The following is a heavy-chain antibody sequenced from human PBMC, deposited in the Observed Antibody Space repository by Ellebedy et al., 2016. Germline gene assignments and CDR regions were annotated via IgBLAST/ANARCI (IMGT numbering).Heavy chain of an antibody. D-gene: IGHD2-2*01. Sequence: GGSLRLSXAASGFTFSSYAMSWVRQAPGKGLEWVSAISGSGGSTYYADSVKGRFTISRDNSKNTLYLQMNSLRAEDTAVYYCAKGAEYCSSTSCPPPYWYFDLWGRGTLVTVSS. CDR2: ISGSGGST. CDR3: AKGAEYCSSTSCPPPYWYFDL. J-gene: IGHJ2*01. CDR1: GFTFSSYA. V-gene: IGHV3-23*01.